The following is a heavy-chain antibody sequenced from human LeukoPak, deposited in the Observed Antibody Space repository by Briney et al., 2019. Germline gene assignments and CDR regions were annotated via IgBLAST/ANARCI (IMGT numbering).Heavy chain of an antibody. V-gene: IGHV3-23*01. Sequence: GGSLRLSCAASGFTFSSYDMTWVRQAPGKGLKWVSIISGSGDTTYYADSVKGRFTISRDNSKNTLYLQMNGLRAEDTAVYFCAKIGDSGDYPDYWGQGTLVIVSS. D-gene: IGHD4-17*01. CDR1: GFTFSSYD. CDR2: ISGSGDTT. J-gene: IGHJ4*02. CDR3: AKIGDSGDYPDY.